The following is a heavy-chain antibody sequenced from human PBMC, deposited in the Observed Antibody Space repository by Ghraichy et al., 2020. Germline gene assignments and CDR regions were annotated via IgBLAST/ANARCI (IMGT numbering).Heavy chain of an antibody. CDR2: IRGDGDDK. Sequence: GGSLRLSCAASGFTFSGFAMSWVRQAPGKGLDWVSVIRGDGDDKYYTDSVKGRFTISRDNSKNTLYLQLNSLSVDDTARYYCAKAQEESCYVASYVDYWGQGTLVSVSS. CDR1: GFTFSGFA. CDR3: AKAQEESCYVASYVDY. J-gene: IGHJ4*02. D-gene: IGHD5-12*01. V-gene: IGHV3-23*01.